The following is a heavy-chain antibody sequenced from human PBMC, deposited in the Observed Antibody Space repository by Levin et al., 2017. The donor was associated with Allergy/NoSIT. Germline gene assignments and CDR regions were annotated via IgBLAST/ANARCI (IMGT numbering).Heavy chain of an antibody. CDR1: GGSISSGGYS. CDR2: IYHSGST. CDR3: ARGWGHSGNLLDY. J-gene: IGHJ4*02. V-gene: IGHV4-30-2*01. Sequence: SETLSLTCAVSGGSISSGGYSWSWIRQPPGKGLEWIGYIYHSGSTYYNPSLKSRVTISVDRSKNQFSLKLSSVTAADTAVYYCARGWGHSGNLLDYWGQGTLVTVSS. D-gene: IGHD3-10*01.